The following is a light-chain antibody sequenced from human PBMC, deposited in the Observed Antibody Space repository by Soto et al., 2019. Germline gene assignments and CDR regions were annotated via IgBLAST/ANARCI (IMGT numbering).Light chain of an antibody. J-gene: IGKJ2*01. CDR1: QSVSSNY. Sequence: EIVLTQSPGTLSLSPGERATLSCRASQSVSSNYLAWYQQKPGQTPRLLIYGASSRATGIPARFSGSGSGTDFTLTISRLEPEDCAVYYCQQYGSSPYTFGQGTKLEIK. V-gene: IGKV3-20*01. CDR2: GAS. CDR3: QQYGSSPYT.